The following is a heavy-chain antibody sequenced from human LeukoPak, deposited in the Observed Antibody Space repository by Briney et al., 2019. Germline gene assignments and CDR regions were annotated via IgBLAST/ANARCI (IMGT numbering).Heavy chain of an antibody. J-gene: IGHJ4*02. CDR2: IYCSGST. CDR1: GGSISSSSYY. V-gene: IGHV4-39*01. CDR3: ARHVPPKLGTFDY. D-gene: IGHD7-27*01. Sequence: KPSETLSLTCTDSGGSISSSSYYWGWIRQPPGQRLEWIGSIYCSGSTYYNPSLKSRVTISVDTSKNQFSLKLSSVTAADTAVYYCARHVPPKLGTFDYWGQGTLVTVPS.